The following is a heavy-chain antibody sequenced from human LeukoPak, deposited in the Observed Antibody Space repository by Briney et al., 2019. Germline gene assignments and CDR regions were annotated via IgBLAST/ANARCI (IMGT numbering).Heavy chain of an antibody. V-gene: IGHV4-4*07. CDR2: IYTSGST. D-gene: IGHD5-18*01. J-gene: IGHJ6*03. CDR3: ARVRLPPYYYYYYYMDV. Sequence: SETLSLTCTVSGGSISSYYRSWIRQPAGKGLERIGRIYTSGSTNYNPSLKSRVTISVNTSKNQFSLKLTSVTAADTAVYYCARVRLPPYYYYYYYMDVWGKGTTVTVSS. CDR1: GGSISSYY.